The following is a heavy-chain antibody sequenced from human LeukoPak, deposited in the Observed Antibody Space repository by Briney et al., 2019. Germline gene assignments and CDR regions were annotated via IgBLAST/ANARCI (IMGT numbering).Heavy chain of an antibody. Sequence: GGSLRLSCAASGFTFSSYSMNWVRQAPGKGLEWVSSISSSSSYIYYADSVKGRFTISRDNAKNSLYLQVNSLRAEDTAVYYCARGSVGAFDYWGQGTLVTVSS. CDR1: GFTFSSYS. V-gene: IGHV3-21*01. CDR2: ISSSSSYI. J-gene: IGHJ4*02. CDR3: ARGSVGAFDY. D-gene: IGHD1-26*01.